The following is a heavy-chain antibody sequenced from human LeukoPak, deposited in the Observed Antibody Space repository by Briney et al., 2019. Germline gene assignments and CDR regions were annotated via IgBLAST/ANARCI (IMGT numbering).Heavy chain of an antibody. J-gene: IGHJ4*02. CDR1: GFTFSSYA. CDR3: ARKDREGVIG. CDR2: IYSGGST. V-gene: IGHV3-53*01. Sequence: GGSLRLSCAASGFTFSSYAMSWVRQAPGKGLEWDSVIYSGGSTYYADSVKGRFTISRDNSKNTLYLQMNSLRAEDTAVYYCARKDREGVIGWGQGTLVTVSS. D-gene: IGHD3-10*01.